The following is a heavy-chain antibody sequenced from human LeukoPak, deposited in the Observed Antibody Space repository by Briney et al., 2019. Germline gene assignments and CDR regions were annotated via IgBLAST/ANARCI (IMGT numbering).Heavy chain of an antibody. V-gene: IGHV3-30*02. J-gene: IGHJ6*03. CDR1: GFTFRNYG. CDR2: KRYDGSNE. D-gene: IGHD4-17*01. Sequence: GGSLRLSCAASGFTFRNYGMHWVRQTPGKGLEWVAFKRYDGSNEYYADSVKGRFTISRDNSKNTLYLQMESLRAEDTAVYYCANNIAAGDSAGHFSYYTDAWGKGTTVTVSS. CDR3: ANNIAAGDSAGHFSYYTDA.